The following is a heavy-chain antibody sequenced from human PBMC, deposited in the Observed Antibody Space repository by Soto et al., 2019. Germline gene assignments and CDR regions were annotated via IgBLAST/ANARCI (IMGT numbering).Heavy chain of an antibody. V-gene: IGHV4-39*01. CDR3: ARLDGSGNPTVWWFDP. CDR1: GGSISSSSYY. D-gene: IGHD3-10*01. J-gene: IGHJ5*02. Sequence: SETLSLTCTVSGGSISSSSYYWGWIRQPPGKGLEWIGSIYYSGSTYYNPSLKSRVTISVDTSKNQFSLKLSSVTAADTAVYYCARLDGSGNPTVWWFDPWGQGTLVTVSS. CDR2: IYYSGST.